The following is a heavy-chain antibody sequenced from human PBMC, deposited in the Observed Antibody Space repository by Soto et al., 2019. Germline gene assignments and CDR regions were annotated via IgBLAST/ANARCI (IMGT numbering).Heavy chain of an antibody. D-gene: IGHD3-22*01. CDR3: AILRYDEKQALDY. V-gene: IGHV1-2*02. CDR1: GYTFIAYF. J-gene: IGHJ4*02. Sequence: AAVKVSCKATGYTFIAYFINWVRQAPGQGLEWLGWINTRSGDTKYAQKSQGRVTLTRDTSVRTAYLELSSLRSDDTAVYHCAILRYDEKQALDYWGEGTVVTVSS. CDR2: INTRSGDT.